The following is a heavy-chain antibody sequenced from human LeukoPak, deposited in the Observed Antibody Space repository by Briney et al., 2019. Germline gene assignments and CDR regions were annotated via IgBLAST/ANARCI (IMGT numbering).Heavy chain of an antibody. CDR3: ARGGTEASSGDY. CDR2: INPNSGGT. CDR1: GYTFTGYY. J-gene: IGHJ4*02. Sequence: ASVKVSCKASGYTFTGYYMHWVRQAPGQGLEWMGRINPNSGGTNYAQKFQGRVTMTRDTSITTAYMDLSRLTYDDTAVYYCARGGTEASSGDYWGQGTLVTVSS. D-gene: IGHD3-10*01. V-gene: IGHV1-2*06.